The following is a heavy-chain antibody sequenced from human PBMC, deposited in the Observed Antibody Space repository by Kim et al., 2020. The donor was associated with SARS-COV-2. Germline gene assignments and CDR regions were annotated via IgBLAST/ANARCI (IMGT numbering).Heavy chain of an antibody. CDR2: INAGNGNT. V-gene: IGHV1-3*01. CDR1: GYTFTSYA. Sequence: ASVKVSCKASGYTFTSYAMHWVRQAPGQRLEWMGWINAGNGNTKYSQKFQGRVTITRDTSASTAYMELSSLRSEDTAVYYCAISLVWFGELVYWGQGTLVPVSS. CDR3: AISLVWFGELVY. D-gene: IGHD3-10*01. J-gene: IGHJ4*02.